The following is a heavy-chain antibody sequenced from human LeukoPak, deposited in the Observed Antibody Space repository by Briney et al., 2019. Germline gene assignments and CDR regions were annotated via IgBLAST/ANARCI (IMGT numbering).Heavy chain of an antibody. CDR2: IWYDGSNK. D-gene: IGHD2-2*02. Sequence: PGRSLRLSCAAPGFTFSSYGMHWVRQAPGKGLEWVAVIWYDGSNKYYADSVKGRFTISRDNSKNTLYLQMNSLRAEDTAVYYCARGRPQKGYCSSTSCYNFDYWGQGTLVTVSS. CDR3: ARGRPQKGYCSSTSCYNFDY. J-gene: IGHJ4*02. V-gene: IGHV3-33*01. CDR1: GFTFSSYG.